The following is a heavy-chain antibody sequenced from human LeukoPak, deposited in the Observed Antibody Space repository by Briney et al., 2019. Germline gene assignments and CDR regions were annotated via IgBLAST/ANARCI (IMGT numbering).Heavy chain of an antibody. V-gene: IGHV5-51*01. CDR3: AASYYYDSRGSYYFDY. CDR2: IYPGDSDT. CDR1: GCSFTSCW. J-gene: IGHJ4*02. Sequence: GESRKISCKSSGCSFTSCWIRWVRQMPGKGLEWMGSIYPGDSDTRYSPSFQGQVTISADKSISTAYLQWSSLKASDTAMYYCAASYYYDSRGSYYFDYWGQGTLVTVSS. D-gene: IGHD3-22*01.